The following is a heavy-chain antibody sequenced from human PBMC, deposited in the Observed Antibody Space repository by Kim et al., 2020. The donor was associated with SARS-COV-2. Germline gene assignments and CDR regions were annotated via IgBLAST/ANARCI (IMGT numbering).Heavy chain of an antibody. Sequence: ASVKVSCKASGYTFTSTAMHWVRQAPGQSLEWMAWINTGNGNTKYSQKFQGRVTITRDTSASTVYMELSSLRSEDTAGYYCALQLGGYCNSPSCYGYWGQGTLVTVSS. D-gene: IGHD2-2*01. CDR1: GYTFTSTA. J-gene: IGHJ4*02. CDR2: INTGNGNT. CDR3: ALQLGGYCNSPSCYGY. V-gene: IGHV1-3*04.